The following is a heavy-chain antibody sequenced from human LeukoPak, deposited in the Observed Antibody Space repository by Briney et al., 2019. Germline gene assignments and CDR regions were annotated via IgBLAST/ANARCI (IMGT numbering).Heavy chain of an antibody. CDR2: ISSSSSNI. CDR3: VRAIAAASYYFDS. CDR1: GFTFSSYS. V-gene: IGHV3-21*01. D-gene: IGHD6-13*01. Sequence: GGSLRLSCAASGFTFSSYSMNWVRQAPGKGLEWVSSISSSSSNIYYADSVKGRLTISRDNAKNTLFLRMNTLRAEDTAVYYCVRAIAAASYYFDSWGQGILVTVSS. J-gene: IGHJ4*02.